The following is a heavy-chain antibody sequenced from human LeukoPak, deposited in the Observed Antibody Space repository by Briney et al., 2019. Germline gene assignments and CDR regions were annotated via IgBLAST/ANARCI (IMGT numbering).Heavy chain of an antibody. CDR2: IYHSGST. J-gene: IGHJ6*03. D-gene: IGHD2-2*01. CDR1: GYSISSGYY. CDR3: AAYCSSTSCRSHYYYYMDV. V-gene: IGHV4-38-2*02. Sequence: PSETLSLTCTVSGYSISSGYYWGWIRQPPGKGLEWIGSIYHSGSTYYNPSLKSRVTISVDTSKNQFSLKLSSVTAADTAVYYCAAYCSSTSCRSHYYYYMDVWGKGTTVTVSS.